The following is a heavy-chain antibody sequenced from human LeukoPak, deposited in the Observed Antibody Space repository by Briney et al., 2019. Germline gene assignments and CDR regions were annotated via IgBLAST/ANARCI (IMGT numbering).Heavy chain of an antibody. V-gene: IGHV4-34*01. CDR2: INHSGST. D-gene: IGHD3-16*02. CDR1: GGSFSGYY. J-gene: IGHJ3*02. CDR3: ARAPYDYVWGSYRWGRAFDI. Sequence: SETLSLTCAVYGGSFSGYYWSWIRQPPGKGLEWIGEINHSGSTNYNPSLKSRVTISVDTSKNQFSLKLSSVTAADTAVYYCARAPYDYVWGSYRWGRAFDIWGQGTMVTVSS.